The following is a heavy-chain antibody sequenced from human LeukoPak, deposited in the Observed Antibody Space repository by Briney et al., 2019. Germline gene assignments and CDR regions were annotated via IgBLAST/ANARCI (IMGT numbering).Heavy chain of an antibody. D-gene: IGHD2-21*01. CDR2: IKQDGSEK. Sequence: PGGSLGLSCAASGFTFSSYWMSWVRQAPGKGLEWVANIKQDGSEKDYVDSVKGRFTISRDTAKNSLYLQMNSLRAEDTAVYYCARIKSQGVVVPLLRSTYYFDYWGQGTLVTVSS. V-gene: IGHV3-7*01. CDR1: GFTFSSYW. CDR3: ARIKSQGVVVPLLRSTYYFDY. J-gene: IGHJ4*02.